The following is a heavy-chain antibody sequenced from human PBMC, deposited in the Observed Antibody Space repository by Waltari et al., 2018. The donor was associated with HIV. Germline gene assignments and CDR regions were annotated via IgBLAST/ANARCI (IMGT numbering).Heavy chain of an antibody. D-gene: IGHD6-13*01. CDR2: RKEDGSEI. Sequence: EVRLVESGGGLVQPGGSLRLSCAASGFTFSSSWMTWVRQAPGKGLEWVANRKEDGSEIHYGDSVKGRFTISRDNAKNSLYLQMNSLRAEDTAVYYCARRQQLTDWGQGTLVTVSS. CDR3: ARRQQLTD. V-gene: IGHV3-7*01. J-gene: IGHJ4*02. CDR1: GFTFSSSW.